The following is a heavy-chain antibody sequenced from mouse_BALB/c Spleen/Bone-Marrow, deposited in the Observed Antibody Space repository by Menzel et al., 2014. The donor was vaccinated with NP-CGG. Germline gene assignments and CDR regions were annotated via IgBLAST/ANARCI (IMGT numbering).Heavy chain of an antibody. V-gene: IGHV1-87*01. D-gene: IGHD1-1*01. CDR3: ARRGTTVQYYFDY. J-gene: IGHJ2*01. CDR2: IYPGDGDT. CDR1: GYTFTSYW. Sequence: LVESGAELARPGASVKLSCKASGYTFTSYWMQWVKQRPGQGLEWIGAIYPGDGDTRYTQKFKGKATLTADKSSSTAYMQLSSLASEDSAVYYCARRGTTVQYYFDYWGQGTTLTVSS.